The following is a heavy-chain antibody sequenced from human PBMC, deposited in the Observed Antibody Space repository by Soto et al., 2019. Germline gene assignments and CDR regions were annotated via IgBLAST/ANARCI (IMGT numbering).Heavy chain of an antibody. CDR1: GFTFSSYA. V-gene: IGHV3-23*01. CDR2: ISGSGGST. D-gene: IGHD4-4*01. J-gene: IGHJ4*02. Sequence: LRLSCAASGFTFSSYAMSWVRQAPGKGLEWVSAISGSGGSTYYADSVKGRFTISRDNSKNTLYLQMNSLRAEDTAVYYCAKANSDYRSYYFDYWGQGTLVTVSS. CDR3: AKANSDYRSYYFDY.